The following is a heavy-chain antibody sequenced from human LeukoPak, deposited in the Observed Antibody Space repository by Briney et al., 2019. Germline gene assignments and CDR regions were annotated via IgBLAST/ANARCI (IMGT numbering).Heavy chain of an antibody. Sequence: PGGSLRLSCAASGFTFSSYSMNWVRQAPGKGREWVSYISSSSSTIYYADSVKGRFTISRDNAKNSLYLQMNSLRAEDTAVYYCATVYYDFWSGYPHDAFDIWGQGTMVTVSS. CDR2: ISSSSSTI. CDR3: ATVYYDFWSGYPHDAFDI. CDR1: GFTFSSYS. D-gene: IGHD3-3*01. V-gene: IGHV3-48*01. J-gene: IGHJ3*02.